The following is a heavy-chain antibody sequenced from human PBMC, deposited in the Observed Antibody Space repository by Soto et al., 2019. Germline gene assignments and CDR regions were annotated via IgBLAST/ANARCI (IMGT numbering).Heavy chain of an antibody. CDR1: GGTFSSYA. D-gene: IGHD6-13*01. CDR3: ARDGTAAGTGNAFDT. Sequence: ASVKVSCKASGGTFSSYAISWVRQAPGQGLEWMGGIIPIFGTANYAQKFQGRVTITADESTSTAYMELSSLRSEDTAVYYCARDGTAAGTGNAFDTWGQGTMVTVS. J-gene: IGHJ3*02. CDR2: IIPIFGTA. V-gene: IGHV1-69*13.